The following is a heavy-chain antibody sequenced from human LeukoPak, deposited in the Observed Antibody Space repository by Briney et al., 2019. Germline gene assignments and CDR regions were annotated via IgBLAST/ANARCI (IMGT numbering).Heavy chain of an antibody. J-gene: IGHJ4*02. Sequence: GGSLRLSCAASGFTFSSYAMSWVRQAPGKGLEWVSAISGSGGSTYYADSVKGRFTISRDNAKNTLYLQMNSLRAEDTAVYYCAREGYYDSSGYSIRFSYWGQGTLVTVSS. CDR3: AREGYYDSSGYSIRFSY. CDR2: ISGSGGST. D-gene: IGHD3-22*01. CDR1: GFTFSSYA. V-gene: IGHV3-23*01.